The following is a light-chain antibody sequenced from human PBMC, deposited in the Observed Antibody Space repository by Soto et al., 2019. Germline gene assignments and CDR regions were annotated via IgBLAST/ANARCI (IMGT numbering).Light chain of an antibody. CDR1: SSDVGGYNF. CDR2: DVF. CDR3: CSYAGTYTHYV. V-gene: IGLV2-11*01. J-gene: IGLJ1*01. Sequence: QSVLAQPRSVSGSPGQSVTISCTATSSDVGGYNFVSWYQHHPGKAPKLLIYDVFKRPSGVPDRFSGSKSGYTASLTISGLQAEDESEYYCCSYAGTYTHYVFGSGTKVTVL.